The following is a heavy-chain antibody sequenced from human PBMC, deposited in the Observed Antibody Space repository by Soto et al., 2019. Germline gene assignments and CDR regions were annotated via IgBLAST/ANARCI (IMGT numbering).Heavy chain of an antibody. Sequence: SETLSLTCTVSGGSISSSSYYWGWIRQPPGKGLEWIGSIYYSGSTYYNPSLKSRVTITVDTAKNQFSLKLSSVTAADTAVYYCARRPLLQLLSPLDTFDYWGQGTLVTVSS. CDR1: GGSISSSSYY. D-gene: IGHD5-18*01. CDR2: IYYSGST. CDR3: ARRPLLQLLSPLDTFDY. J-gene: IGHJ4*02. V-gene: IGHV4-39*01.